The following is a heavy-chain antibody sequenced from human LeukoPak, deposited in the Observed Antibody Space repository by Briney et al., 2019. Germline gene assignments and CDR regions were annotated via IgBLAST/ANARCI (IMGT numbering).Heavy chain of an antibody. CDR1: GGSFSGYY. V-gene: IGHV4-34*01. CDR3: ASGILFSGGTTFDY. Sequence: SETLSLTCAVYGGSFSGYYWSWIRQPPGKGLEWIGKINHSGSTNYSPSLKSRVTISVDTSKNQFSLKLSSVTAADTAVYYCASGILFSGGTTFDYWGQGTLVTVSS. D-gene: IGHD2-15*01. J-gene: IGHJ4*02. CDR2: INHSGST.